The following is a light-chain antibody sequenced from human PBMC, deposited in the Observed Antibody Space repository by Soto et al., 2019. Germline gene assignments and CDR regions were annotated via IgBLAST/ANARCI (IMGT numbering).Light chain of an antibody. CDR1: QSTYGF. V-gene: IGKV1-5*03. CDR2: KAS. CDR3: LQCRSYPWT. J-gene: IGKJ1*01. Sequence: DIQMTQSPSALSASVGDGVNITCRASQSTYGFLAWYQQKPGKAPKLLIYKASTLVSGVPSRFRGSGSGTKFTLTLSSLQPDASATYYCLQCRSYPWTFGQGTKVEIK.